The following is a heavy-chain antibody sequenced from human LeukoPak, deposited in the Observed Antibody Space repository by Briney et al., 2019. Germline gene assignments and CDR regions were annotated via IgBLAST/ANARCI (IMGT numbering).Heavy chain of an antibody. CDR1: GGTFSSYA. Sequence: ASVKVSCKASGGTFSSYAISWVRQAPGQGLEWMGGIIPIFGTANYAQKFQGRVTITADEPTSTAYMELSSLRSEDTAVYYCARDTGPYCSSTSCYALDYWGQGTLVTVSS. CDR2: IIPIFGTA. CDR3: ARDTGPYCSSTSCYALDY. J-gene: IGHJ4*02. D-gene: IGHD2-2*01. V-gene: IGHV1-69*13.